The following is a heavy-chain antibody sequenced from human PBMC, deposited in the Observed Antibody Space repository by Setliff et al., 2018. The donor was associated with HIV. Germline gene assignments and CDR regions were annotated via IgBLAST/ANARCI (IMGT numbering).Heavy chain of an antibody. D-gene: IGHD3-9*01. V-gene: IGHV1-46*01. CDR3: ARGGPLSDGLTAYNRYLNLYFFNMDV. CDR1: GYTFTDFY. CDR2: INPSGGNT. J-gene: IGHJ6*03. Sequence: ASVKVSCKASGYTFTDFYMHWVRQAPGQGLEWVALINPSGGNTTYARNLEGRVTVTRDTSTDTVYRDLNSLRSDDTAVYYCARGGPLSDGLTAYNRYLNLYFFNMDVWGRGTTVTVSS.